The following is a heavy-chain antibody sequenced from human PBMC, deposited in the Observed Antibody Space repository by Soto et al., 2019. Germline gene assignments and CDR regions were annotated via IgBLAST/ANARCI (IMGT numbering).Heavy chain of an antibody. CDR1: GFTFTTYA. J-gene: IGHJ6*03. Sequence: PGGSLRLSCAASGFTFTTYAMGWVRQAPGTGLEWVSTVSAGGRITDYADSVKGRFTISRDNSKNSLYLQMNSLRAEDTALYYCAKGPRYYYYMDVSGKATTVTVSS. CDR3: AKGPRYYYYMDV. V-gene: IGHV3-23*01. CDR2: VSAGGRIT.